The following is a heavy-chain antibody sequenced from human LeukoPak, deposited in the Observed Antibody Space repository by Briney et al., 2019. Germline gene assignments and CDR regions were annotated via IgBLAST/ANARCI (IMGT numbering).Heavy chain of an antibody. CDR3: ARSGSYSSGISEAYYFDY. V-gene: IGHV4-34*01. J-gene: IGHJ4*02. D-gene: IGHD1-26*01. Sequence: SETLPLTCAVYGGSFSGYYWSWIRQPPGKGLEWIGEINHSGSTNYNPSLRSRVTISVDTSKNQFTLKLSSVTAADTAVYYCARSGSYSSGISEAYYFDYWGQGTLVTVSS. CDR2: INHSGST. CDR1: GGSFSGYY.